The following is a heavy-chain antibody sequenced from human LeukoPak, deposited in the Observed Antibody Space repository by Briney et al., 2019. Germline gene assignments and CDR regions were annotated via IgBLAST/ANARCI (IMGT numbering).Heavy chain of an antibody. CDR1: GYTFTGYY. J-gene: IGHJ4*02. V-gene: IGHV1-2*02. CDR2: INPNSGGT. CDR3: ARTPRGGYCSSTSCRHFGY. Sequence: ASVKVSCKASGYTFTGYYMHWVRQAPGQGLEWMGWINPNSGGTNYAQKFQGRVTMTRDTSISTAYMELSRLRSDDTAVYYCARTPRGGYCSSTSCRHFGYWGQGTLVTVSS. D-gene: IGHD2-2*01.